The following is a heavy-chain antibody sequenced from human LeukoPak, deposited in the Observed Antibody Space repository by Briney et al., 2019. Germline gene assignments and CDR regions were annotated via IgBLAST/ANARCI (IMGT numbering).Heavy chain of an antibody. CDR3: ATWGEYYDFWSGYYTRPYYYYMDV. J-gene: IGHJ6*03. CDR1: GYTFTGYY. CDR2: INPNSGGT. Sequence: ASVKVSCKASGYTFTGYYMHWVRQAPGQGLEWMGWINPNSGGTNYAQKFQGRVTMTRDTSISTAYMELSRLRSDDTAVYYCATWGEYYDFWSGYYTRPYYYYMDVWGKGTTVTVSS. V-gene: IGHV1-2*02. D-gene: IGHD3-3*01.